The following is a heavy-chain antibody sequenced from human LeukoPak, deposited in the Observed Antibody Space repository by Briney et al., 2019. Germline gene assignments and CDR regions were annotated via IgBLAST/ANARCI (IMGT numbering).Heavy chain of an antibody. J-gene: IGHJ4*02. CDR3: AHLGGEEWDLTPY. CDR2: MNPNSGGT. CDR1: GYTFTSYD. Sequence: GASVKVSCKASGYTFTSYDINWVRQATGQGLEWMGWMNPNSGGTNYAQKFQGRVTMTRDTSISTAYMELSRLRSDDTAVYYCAHLGGEEWDLTPYWGQGTLVTVSS. D-gene: IGHD1-26*01. V-gene: IGHV1-2*02.